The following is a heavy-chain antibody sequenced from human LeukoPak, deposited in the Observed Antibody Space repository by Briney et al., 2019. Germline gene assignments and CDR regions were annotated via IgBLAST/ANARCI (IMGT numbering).Heavy chain of an antibody. CDR1: GFTFSSYG. V-gene: IGHV3-30*02. D-gene: IGHD6-19*01. Sequence: GGSLRLSCAASGFTFSSYGMQWVRQAPGKGLEWVAFIRYDGSNKYYADSVKGRFTISRDNSKNTLYLQMNSLRAEDTAVYYCAKDTGKYSSGWTDYWGQGTLVTVSS. CDR3: AKDTGKYSSGWTDY. CDR2: IRYDGSNK. J-gene: IGHJ4*02.